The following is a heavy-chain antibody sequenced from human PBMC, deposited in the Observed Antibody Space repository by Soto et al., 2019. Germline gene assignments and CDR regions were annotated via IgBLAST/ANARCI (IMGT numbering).Heavy chain of an antibody. V-gene: IGHV1-46*01. CDR2: VNPSGRST. D-gene: IGHD2-15*01. J-gene: IGHJ1*01. Sequence: AASVKVSCKASGYIFTAYSMHWVRKAPGQGLELMGVVNPSGRSTNYAQKFQGRITMTRDTSTSTVYMDLSSLTSEDTAVYYCAREENCSDGICYSEYFQRWG. CDR3: AREENCSDGICYSEYFQR. CDR1: GYIFTAYS.